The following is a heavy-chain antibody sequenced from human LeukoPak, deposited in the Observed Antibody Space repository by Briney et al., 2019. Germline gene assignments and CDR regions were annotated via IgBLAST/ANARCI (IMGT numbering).Heavy chain of an antibody. D-gene: IGHD4/OR15-4a*01. Sequence: GGSLRLSCAGSGFTFDNYALARVRQAPGKGLEWVSSISGSGGSVYSAGSVTGRFTISRDNSKNTLYLQMNSLRAEDTAVYYCVREVPSLDYWGQGTLVTVSS. CDR1: GFTFDNYA. CDR2: ISGSGGSV. V-gene: IGHV3-23*01. CDR3: VREVPSLDY. J-gene: IGHJ4*02.